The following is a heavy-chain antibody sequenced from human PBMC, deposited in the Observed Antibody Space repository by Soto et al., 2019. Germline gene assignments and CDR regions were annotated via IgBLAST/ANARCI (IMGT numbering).Heavy chain of an antibody. CDR3: ARGGDGYNVTPLAPVDY. D-gene: IGHD5-12*01. CDR1: GGTFSSYA. J-gene: IGHJ4*02. Sequence: VASVKVSCKASGGTFSSYAISWVRQAPGQGLEWMGGIIPIFGTANYAQKFQGRVTITADESTSTAYMELSSLRSEDTAVYYCARGGDGYNVTPLAPVDYWGQGTLVTVSS. V-gene: IGHV1-69*13. CDR2: IIPIFGTA.